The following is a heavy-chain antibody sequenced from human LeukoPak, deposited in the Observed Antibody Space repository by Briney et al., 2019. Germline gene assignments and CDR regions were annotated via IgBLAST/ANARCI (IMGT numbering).Heavy chain of an antibody. V-gene: IGHV3-23*01. CDR1: GFTFSSYA. D-gene: IGHD5-18*01. CDR3: AKDTAGLLTFDY. Sequence: GGSLRLSCAASGFTFSSYAMSWVRQAPGQGLEWVSAISGSGGSTYYADSVKGRFTISRDNSKNTLYLQMNSLRAEDTAVYYCAKDTAGLLTFDYWGQGTLVTVSS. J-gene: IGHJ4*02. CDR2: ISGSGGST.